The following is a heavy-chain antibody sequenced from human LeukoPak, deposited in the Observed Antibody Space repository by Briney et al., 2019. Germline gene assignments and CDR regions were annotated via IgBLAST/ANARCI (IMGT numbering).Heavy chain of an antibody. V-gene: IGHV3-66*01. CDR2: IYSGGST. J-gene: IGHJ6*02. Sequence: GGSLRLSCAASGFTVSSNYVSWVRQAPGKGLEWVSVIYSGGSTYYADSVKGRFTISRDNSKNTLYLQMNSLRAEDTAVYYCARDQLTPDRRDYYYYGMDVWGQGTTVTVSS. D-gene: IGHD2-2*01. CDR1: GFTVSSNY. CDR3: ARDQLTPDRRDYYYYGMDV.